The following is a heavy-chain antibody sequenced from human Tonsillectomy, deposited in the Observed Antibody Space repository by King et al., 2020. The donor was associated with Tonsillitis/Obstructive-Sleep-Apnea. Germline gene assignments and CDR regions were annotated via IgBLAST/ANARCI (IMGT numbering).Heavy chain of an antibody. V-gene: IGHV4-31*03. CDR2: NYYSGSP. CDR1: GVSISSGGYY. Sequence: QLQESGPGLVKPSQTLSLTCTVSGVSISSGGYYWSWIGQHPGKGLEWIGYNYYSGSPFYNPSLKSRVTISVETSKNQFSLKLSSVTAADTAVYYCANIAARRTFDYWGQGTLVTVSS. J-gene: IGHJ4*02. D-gene: IGHD6-6*01. CDR3: ANIAARRTFDY.